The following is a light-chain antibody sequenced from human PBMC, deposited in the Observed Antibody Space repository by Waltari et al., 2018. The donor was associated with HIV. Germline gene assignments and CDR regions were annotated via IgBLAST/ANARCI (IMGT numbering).Light chain of an antibody. CDR2: AAS. CDR1: ESVHSN. CDR3: QQYHKRHET. V-gene: IGKV3-15*01. Sequence: EILMTQSPATLSVSPGGGATLSCRASESVHSNLAWIQHKPGQAPRLLIYAASTRATGVPDRFSASGSGTDFTLTIRSLQSEDFAIYFCQQYHKRHETFGQGTKLEIK. J-gene: IGKJ2*01.